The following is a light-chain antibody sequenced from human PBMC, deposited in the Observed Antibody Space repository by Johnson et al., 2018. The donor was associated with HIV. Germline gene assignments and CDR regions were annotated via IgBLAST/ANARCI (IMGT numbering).Light chain of an antibody. CDR2: ENN. J-gene: IGLJ1*01. CDR3: ETWDTSLSAGV. CDR1: SSNIGNNY. Sequence: QAVLTQPPSLSAAPGQKVTIFCSGSSSNIGNNYVSWYQQVPGTAPKLLIYENNKRPSGIPDRFSGSKSGTSATLGITGLQTGDEADYYCETWDTSLSAGVFGTGTKVTVL. V-gene: IGLV1-51*02.